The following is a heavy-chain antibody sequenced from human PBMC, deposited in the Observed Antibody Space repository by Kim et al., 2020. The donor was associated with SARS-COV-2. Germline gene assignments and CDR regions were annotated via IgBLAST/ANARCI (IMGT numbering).Heavy chain of an antibody. CDR2: IDPSDSYT. D-gene: IGHD3-10*01. CDR3: ALSIYGGSGSYYIPQPLYYYYGMDV. CDR1: GYSFTSYW. Sequence: GESLKISCKGSGYSFTSYWISWVRQMPGKGLEWMGRIDPSDSYTNYSPSFQGHVTISADKSISTAYLQWSSLKASDTAMYYCALSIYGGSGSYYIPQPLYYYYGMDVWGQGTTVTVSS. V-gene: IGHV5-10-1*01. J-gene: IGHJ6*02.